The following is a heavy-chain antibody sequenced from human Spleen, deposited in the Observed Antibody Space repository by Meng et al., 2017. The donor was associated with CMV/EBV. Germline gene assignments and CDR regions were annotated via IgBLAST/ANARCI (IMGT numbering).Heavy chain of an antibody. J-gene: IGHJ3*02. V-gene: IGHV4-4*07. D-gene: IGHD2-15*01. CDR3: ARDSGGYGLDAFDI. CDR1: GGSISRFF. Sequence: ESLKISCTVSGGSISRFFWSWIRQPAGKGLDWIGLMYTSGSTNYNPSLKSRLTMSVDTSKHQFSLKLSSVTAADTAVYYCARDSGGYGLDAFDIWGQGTMVTVSS. CDR2: MYTSGST.